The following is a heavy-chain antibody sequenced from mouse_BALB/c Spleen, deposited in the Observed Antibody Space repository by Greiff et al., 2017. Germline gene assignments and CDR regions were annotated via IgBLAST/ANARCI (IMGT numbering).Heavy chain of an antibody. V-gene: IGHV1-81*01. CDR2: IYPGSGST. CDR1: GYTFTDYV. D-gene: IGHD1-1*01. Sequence: QVQLQQSGPELVKPGASVKMSCKASGYTFTDYVISWVKQRTGQGLEWIGEIYPGSGSTYYNEKFKGKATLTADKSSNTAYMQLSSLTSEDSAVYFCARSGYYGSSPPWFAYWGQGTLVTVSA. J-gene: IGHJ3*01. CDR3: ARSGYYGSSPPWFAY.